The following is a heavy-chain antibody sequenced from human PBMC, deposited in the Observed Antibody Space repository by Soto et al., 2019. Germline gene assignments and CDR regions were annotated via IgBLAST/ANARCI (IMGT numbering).Heavy chain of an antibody. CDR3: ARATSSGYSLTGFDP. V-gene: IGHV4-30-2*01. D-gene: IGHD3-22*01. CDR2: IYHSGST. J-gene: IGHJ5*02. CDR1: GGSISSGGYS. Sequence: SETLSLTCAVSGGSISSGGYSWSWIRQPPGKGLEWIGYIYHSGSTYYSLSLKSRVTISVDRSKNQFSLKLSSVTAADTAVYYCARATSSGYSLTGFDPWGQGTLVTVYS.